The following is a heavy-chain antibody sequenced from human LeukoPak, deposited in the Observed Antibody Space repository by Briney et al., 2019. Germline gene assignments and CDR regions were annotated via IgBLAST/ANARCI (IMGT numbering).Heavy chain of an antibody. CDR3: ARDSSGGYSSDY. D-gene: IGHD3-10*01. J-gene: IGHJ4*02. CDR2: ISPNSGGT. Sequence: ASVKVSCKASGYSFTGYYIHWVRQAPGQGLEWMGWISPNSGGTNYAQKFQGRVTMTRDTSISTAYMELSRLRSDDTAVYYCARDSSGGYSSDYWGQGTLVTVSS. V-gene: IGHV1-2*02. CDR1: GYSFTGYY.